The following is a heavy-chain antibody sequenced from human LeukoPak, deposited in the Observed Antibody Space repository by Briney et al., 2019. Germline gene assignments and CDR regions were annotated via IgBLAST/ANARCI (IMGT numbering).Heavy chain of an antibody. V-gene: IGHV4-34*01. CDR2: INHGGST. CDR1: GGSFSGYY. J-gene: IGHJ3*02. Sequence: SETLSLTCAIYGGSFSGYYWSWIRQPPRKGLEWIGEINHGGSTNYNPSLKSRVTISVDTSKNQFSLKLSSVTAADTAVYYCARDMSAPWELLLGALDIWGQGTMVTVSS. D-gene: IGHD1-26*01. CDR3: ARDMSAPWELLLGALDI.